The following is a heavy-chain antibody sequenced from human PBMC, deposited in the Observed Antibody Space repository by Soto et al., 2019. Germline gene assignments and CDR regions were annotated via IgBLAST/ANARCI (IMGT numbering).Heavy chain of an antibody. Sequence: QVQLVQSGAQVKKPGASVKVSCKASGYTFTSYDINWGRQATGQGLEWMGWMNPNSANTGYAQKFQGRVTMTRNTSISTAYMELSSLRSEDTAVYYGAREGVRGMDVWGQGTTVTVSS. D-gene: IGHD3-16*01. CDR3: AREGVRGMDV. CDR2: MNPNSANT. V-gene: IGHV1-8*01. J-gene: IGHJ6*02. CDR1: GYTFTSYD.